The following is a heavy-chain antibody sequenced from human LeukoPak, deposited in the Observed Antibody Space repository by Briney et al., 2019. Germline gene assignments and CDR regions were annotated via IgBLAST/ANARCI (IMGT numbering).Heavy chain of an antibody. CDR3: ARETTGLLS. CDR2: ISSSSSYI. J-gene: IGHJ4*02. CDR1: GGSISSSSYY. Sequence: ETLSLTCTVSGGSISSSSYYWGWVRQAPGKGLEWVSSISSSSSYIYYADSVKGRFTISRDNAKNSLYLQMNSLRAEDTAVYYCARETTGLLSWGQGTLVTVSS. V-gene: IGHV3-21*01. D-gene: IGHD2/OR15-2a*01.